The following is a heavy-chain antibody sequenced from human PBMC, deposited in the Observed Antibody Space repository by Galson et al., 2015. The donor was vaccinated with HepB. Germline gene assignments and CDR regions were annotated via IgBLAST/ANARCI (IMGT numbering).Heavy chain of an antibody. Sequence: LSLTCLVSGDSMTNYYWGWIRQPPGEGLQWIGYIFSSGYTTYNPSLTSRVTISIDTSKNKFSLRLTTVTAADTAVYYCARRAPSARVDYWGQGMLVSVS. V-gene: IGHV4-4*08. CDR1: GDSMTNYY. CDR2: IFSSGYT. CDR3: ARRAPSARVDY. J-gene: IGHJ4*02. D-gene: IGHD6-19*01.